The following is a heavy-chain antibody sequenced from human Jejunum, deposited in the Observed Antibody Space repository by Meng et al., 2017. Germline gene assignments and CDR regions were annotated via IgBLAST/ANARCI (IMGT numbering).Heavy chain of an antibody. Sequence: GGSLRLSCAASGFTLNSYAMSWVRQAPGKGLEWVSHISPSGTTMYYADSVKGRFTISRDNAENSLSLQMNSLRAEDTAIYYCARETTSGWNFDFWGQGTLVTVSS. V-gene: IGHV3-48*03. J-gene: IGHJ4*02. CDR3: ARETTSGWNFDF. D-gene: IGHD6-19*01. CDR2: ISPSGTTM. CDR1: GFTLNSYA.